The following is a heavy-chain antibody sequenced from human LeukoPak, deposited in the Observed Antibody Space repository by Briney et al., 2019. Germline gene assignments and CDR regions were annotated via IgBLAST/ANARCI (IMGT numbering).Heavy chain of an antibody. J-gene: IGHJ4*02. D-gene: IGHD5-24*01. CDR1: GFTFSSYS. V-gene: IGHV3-7*01. CDR3: ARERTRDGYTRFDY. Sequence: PGGSLRLSCAASGFTFSSYSMNWVRQAPGKGLEWVANIKQDGSEKYYVDSVKGRFTISRDNAKNSLYLQMNSLRAEDTAVYYCARERTRDGYTRFDYWGQGTLVTVSS. CDR2: IKQDGSEK.